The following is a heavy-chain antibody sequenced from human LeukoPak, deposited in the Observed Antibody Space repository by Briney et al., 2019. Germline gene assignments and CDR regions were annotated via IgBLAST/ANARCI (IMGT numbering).Heavy chain of an antibody. CDR1: GVSLSGYY. CDR2: VHYSGST. CDR3: ARRLSSGTYYRLDS. D-gene: IGHD3-10*01. V-gene: IGHV4-59*01. Sequence: SETLSFTCTVSGVSLSGYYWSWVRQPPGKGLESIGYVHYSGSTNYNPSLKSRVTISVDTSKNQFSLRLTSVTTADTAVYYCARRLSSGTYYRLDSWGQGTLVTVSS. J-gene: IGHJ4*02.